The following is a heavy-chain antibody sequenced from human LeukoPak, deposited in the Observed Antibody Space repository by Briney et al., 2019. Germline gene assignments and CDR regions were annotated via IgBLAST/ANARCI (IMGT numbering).Heavy chain of an antibody. CDR1: GFNVAAYA. CDR3: AIAYESGSFYRAFAY. CDR2: ISGDSDNK. D-gene: IGHD3-10*01. J-gene: IGHJ4*02. V-gene: IGHV3-43*02. Sequence: GGPLRLSCAASGFNVAAYAMYWVRQPPGKSLKWVSLISGDSDNKYSAASVKGRFTISRDNSKNSLFLQMNSLTTEDTALYYCAIAYESGSFYRAFAYWGQGALVTVSS.